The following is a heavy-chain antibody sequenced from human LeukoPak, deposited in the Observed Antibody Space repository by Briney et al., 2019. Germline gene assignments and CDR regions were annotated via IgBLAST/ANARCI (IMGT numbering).Heavy chain of an antibody. CDR2: VDPDGTTT. CDR3: TRVQAGRSGLMDV. J-gene: IGHJ6*02. CDR1: GFTLSNYW. Sequence: GGSLRLSCAASGFTLSNYWMHWVRQAPGEGLVWVSRVDPDGTTTNYADSVTGRLTTSRDNAKNTLYLQMNSLRAEDTALYYCTRVQAGRSGLMDVWGRGTTVTVSS. D-gene: IGHD2-8*02. V-gene: IGHV3-74*01.